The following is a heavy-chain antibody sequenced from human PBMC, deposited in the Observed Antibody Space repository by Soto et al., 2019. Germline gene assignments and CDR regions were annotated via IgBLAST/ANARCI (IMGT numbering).Heavy chain of an antibody. D-gene: IGHD3-22*01. V-gene: IGHV4-34*01. CDR1: GGSFSGHS. J-gene: IGHJ5*01. Sequence: SETLSLTCAVYGGSFSGHSWTWIRQSPGKGLEWIGDINHSGRVNYSPSLKSRVTISLDTSKNQLSLTLSAVTAADTAMYYCSTRAYDTNGYYRFDPWGQGTLVTVSS. CDR2: INHSGRV. CDR3: STRAYDTNGYYRFDP.